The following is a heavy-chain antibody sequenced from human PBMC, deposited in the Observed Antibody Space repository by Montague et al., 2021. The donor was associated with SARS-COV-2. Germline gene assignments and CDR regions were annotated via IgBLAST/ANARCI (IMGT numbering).Heavy chain of an antibody. CDR1: FFPFADYV. J-gene: IGHJ6*02. Sequence: SLILSFSSSFFPFADYVMYWVRQPPGKGLEWISLISGDGGKTYYADSVRGRFTTSRDNGKNSLYLQMNSLGTEDTALYHCAKGTYFYDSSGYYPESHYSYFDGMDVWGQGTTVTVSS. D-gene: IGHD3-22*01. CDR3: AKGTYFYDSSGYYPESHYSYFDGMDV. V-gene: IGHV3-43*02. CDR2: ISGDGGKT.